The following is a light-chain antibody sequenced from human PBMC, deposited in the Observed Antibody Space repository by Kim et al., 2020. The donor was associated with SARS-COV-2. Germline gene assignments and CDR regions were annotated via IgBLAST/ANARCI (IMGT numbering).Light chain of an antibody. V-gene: IGLV2-14*03. CDR2: DVS. CDR3: SSYTSSSLYV. CDR1: SSCVGGYNY. J-gene: IGLJ1*01. Sequence: GQSSTISCSGTSSCVGGYNYVSWYQQHPGKAPKLMIYDVSNRPSGVSNRFSGSKSGNTASLTISGLQAEDEADYYCSSYTSSSLYVFGTGTKVTVL.